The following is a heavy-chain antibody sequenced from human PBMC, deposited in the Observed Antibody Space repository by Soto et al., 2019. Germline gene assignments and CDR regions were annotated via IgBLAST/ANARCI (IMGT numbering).Heavy chain of an antibody. CDR1: GFTFGDYA. Sequence: GGSLRLSCTASGFTFGDYAMSWFRQAPGKGLEWVGFIRSKAYGGTTEYAASVKGRFTISRDDSKSIAYLQMNSLKTEDTAVYYCTREGSGYVFLGIRGSVYYYMDVWGKGTTVTVSS. D-gene: IGHD5-12*01. J-gene: IGHJ6*03. CDR2: IRSKAYGGTT. CDR3: TREGSGYVFLGIRGSVYYYMDV. V-gene: IGHV3-49*03.